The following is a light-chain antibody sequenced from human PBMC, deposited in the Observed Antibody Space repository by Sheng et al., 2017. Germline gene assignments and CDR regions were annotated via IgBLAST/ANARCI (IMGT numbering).Light chain of an antibody. CDR1: QSVSTN. J-gene: IGKJ2*03. CDR2: GAS. V-gene: IGKV3-20*01. Sequence: EVVMTQSPATLSVSPGERATLSCRASQSVSTNLAWYHHKPGQAPRLLIHGASNRASGTPDRFSGSGSGTDFTLTISRLEPEDFVVYYCHQYGTSPYSFGLGTKLEIK. CDR3: HQYGTSPYS.